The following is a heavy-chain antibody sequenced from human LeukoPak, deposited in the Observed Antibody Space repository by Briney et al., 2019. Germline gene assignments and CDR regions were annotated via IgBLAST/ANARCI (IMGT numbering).Heavy chain of an antibody. J-gene: IGHJ4*02. V-gene: IGHV3-48*01. CDR1: GFTFSSYS. CDR3: ARGFSNTWYFDQ. Sequence: GGSLRLSCAASGFTFSSYSMNWVRQAPGKGLEWVSYISSVSSMSSTIYYADSVKGRFTISRDNAKNSLFLQMNSLRAEDTAVYYCARGFSNTWYFDQWGQGTLVTVSS. D-gene: IGHD6-13*01. CDR2: ISSVSSMSSTI.